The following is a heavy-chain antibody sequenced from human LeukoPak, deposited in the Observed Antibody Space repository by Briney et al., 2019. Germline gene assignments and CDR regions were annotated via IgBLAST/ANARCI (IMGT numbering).Heavy chain of an antibody. J-gene: IGHJ4*02. CDR3: AREGQGFDY. Sequence: GASVKVSCKASGYTFTRHQMYWVRQAPGQGLEWMGLINPSGGTTSYAQKFQGRVTMTTETSTSTVYMELSGLRSEDTAVYYCAREGQGFDYWGQGTLVTVSS. V-gene: IGHV1-46*01. CDR1: GYTFTRHQ. CDR2: INPSGGTT.